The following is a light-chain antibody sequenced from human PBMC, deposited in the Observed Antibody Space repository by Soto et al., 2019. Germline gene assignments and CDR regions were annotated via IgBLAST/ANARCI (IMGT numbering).Light chain of an antibody. Sequence: QSVLTQPASVSGSPGQSITISCTGTSSDVGGYNYVSWYQHHQGKAPKLMIYEVNNRPSGGSNRFSGSKSGNTASLTISGLLAEDEADYYCSSYTSSSTLGVFGTGTKLTVL. CDR2: EVN. CDR3: SSYTSSSTLGV. J-gene: IGLJ1*01. CDR1: SSDVGGYNY. V-gene: IGLV2-14*01.